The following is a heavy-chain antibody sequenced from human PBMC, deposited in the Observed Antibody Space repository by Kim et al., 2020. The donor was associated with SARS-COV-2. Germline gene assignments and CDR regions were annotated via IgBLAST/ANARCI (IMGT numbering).Heavy chain of an antibody. CDR3: ARDPGDSVYYYYGMDV. Sequence: GGSLRLSCAASGFTFSSYGMHWVRQAPGKGLEWVAVIWYDGSNKYYADSVKGRFTISRDNSKNTLYLQMNSLRAEDTAVYYCARDPGDSVYYYYGMDVWGQGTTVTVSS. D-gene: IGHD2-21*01. V-gene: IGHV3-33*01. CDR1: GFTFSSYG. J-gene: IGHJ6*02. CDR2: IWYDGSNK.